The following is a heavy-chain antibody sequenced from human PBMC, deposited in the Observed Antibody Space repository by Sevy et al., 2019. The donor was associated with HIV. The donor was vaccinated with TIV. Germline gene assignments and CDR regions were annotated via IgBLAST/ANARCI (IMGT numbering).Heavy chain of an antibody. CDR3: VRAIQSEGSF. Sequence: GGSLRLSCAASGFSLETYWMNWVRQAPGKPLEWVANIKEHDTVKYYVDSVKGRFTIFRDNGRNLVYLVMNNLRVEDTALYYCVRAIQSEGSFWGQGTLVTVSS. J-gene: IGHJ4*02. CDR1: GFSLETYW. CDR2: IKEHDTVK. V-gene: IGHV3-7*04. D-gene: IGHD2-2*02.